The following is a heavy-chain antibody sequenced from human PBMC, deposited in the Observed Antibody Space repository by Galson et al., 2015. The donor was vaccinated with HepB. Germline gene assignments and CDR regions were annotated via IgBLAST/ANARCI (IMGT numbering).Heavy chain of an antibody. CDR3: ARGGASRYSS. CDR1: GGSFSGYY. Sequence: SETLSLTCAVYGGSFSGYYLTWIRQAPGKGLQWIGEISPSGSTDYSPSLKSRVSMSVDTSKNQFSLKLSSVTAADTALYYCARGGASRYSSWGQGTLVTVSS. V-gene: IGHV4-34*01. J-gene: IGHJ5*02. CDR2: ISPSGST. D-gene: IGHD5-12*01.